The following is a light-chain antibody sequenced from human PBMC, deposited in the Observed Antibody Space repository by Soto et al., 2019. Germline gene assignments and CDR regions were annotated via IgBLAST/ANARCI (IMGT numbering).Light chain of an antibody. CDR1: QSVLDSSNNKNY. CDR2: CAA. CDR3: QQNSIKYT. Sequence: DIVMTQSPDSLAVSLGERATINCKSSQSVLDSSNNKNYLTWYQQKPGQPPKLLIYCAATRESEVPDRFSGGGSGTDFTLTISSLQAEDVAIYYCQQNSIKYTFGQGTKLEIK. V-gene: IGKV4-1*01. J-gene: IGKJ2*01.